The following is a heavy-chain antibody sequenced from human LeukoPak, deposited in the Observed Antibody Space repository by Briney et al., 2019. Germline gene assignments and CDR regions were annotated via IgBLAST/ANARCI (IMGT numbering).Heavy chain of an antibody. CDR3: AASARLILQESVY. J-gene: IGHJ4*02. D-gene: IGHD6-19*01. V-gene: IGHV4-59*08. CDR1: GGSISSYY. Sequence: PSETLSLTCTVSGGSISSYYWSWIRQPPGKGLEWIGYIYYSGSTTYNPFLRSRVTISVDTSKNQFSLRLSSVTAADTAVYYCAASARLILQESVYWGQGAQVTVSS. CDR2: IYYSGST.